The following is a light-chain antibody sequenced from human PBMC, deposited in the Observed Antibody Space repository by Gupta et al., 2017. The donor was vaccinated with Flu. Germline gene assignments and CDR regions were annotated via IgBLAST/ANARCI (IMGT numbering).Light chain of an antibody. CDR3: ASWDDTLNGWV. J-gene: IGLJ3*02. Sequence: QSVLTQPPSVSGTPGQGVTLSCSAISSNMGTNSVNWYQQHPGTAPKLLIYTDNQRPSGVPARFSGSKSGTSASLAISGLQADDEADYYCASWDDTLNGWVFGGGTKLTVL. V-gene: IGLV1-44*01. CDR2: TDN. CDR1: SSNMGTNS.